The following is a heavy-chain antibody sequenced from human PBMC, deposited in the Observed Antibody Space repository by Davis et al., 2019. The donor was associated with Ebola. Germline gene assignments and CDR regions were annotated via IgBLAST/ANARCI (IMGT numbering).Heavy chain of an antibody. D-gene: IGHD3-9*01. CDR3: ARDAEVYYDILTETNGMDV. CDR2: ISAYNGNT. CDR1: GYTFTGYG. V-gene: IGHV1-18*01. Sequence: AASVKVSCKASGYTFTGYGIHWVRQAPGQRLEWMGWISAYNGNTNYAQKLQGRVTMTTDTSTSTAYMELRSLRSDDTAVYYCARDAEVYYDILTETNGMDVWGKGTTVTVSS. J-gene: IGHJ6*04.